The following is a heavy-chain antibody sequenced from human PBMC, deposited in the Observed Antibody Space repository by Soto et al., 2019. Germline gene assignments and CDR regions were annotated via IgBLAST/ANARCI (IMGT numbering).Heavy chain of an antibody. V-gene: IGHV3-9*01. D-gene: IGHD5-12*01. Sequence: GGSLRLSCAASGFTFDDYAMHWVRQAPGKGLEWVSGISWNSGSIGYADSVKGRFTISRDNAKNSLYLQMNSLRAEDTALYYCARVGSRRDGYNYAFDIWGQGTMVTVSS. CDR2: ISWNSGSI. J-gene: IGHJ3*02. CDR1: GFTFDDYA. CDR3: ARVGSRRDGYNYAFDI.